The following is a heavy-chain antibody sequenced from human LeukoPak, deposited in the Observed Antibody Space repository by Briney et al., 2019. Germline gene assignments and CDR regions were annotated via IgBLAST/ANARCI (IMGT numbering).Heavy chain of an antibody. CDR1: GGSFSSYA. CDR3: ARAPYYYGSGSYYLRG. D-gene: IGHD3-10*01. CDR2: IITIFGTA. Sequence: SVKVSCKASGGSFSSYAISWVRQAPGQGLEWMGGIITIFGTANYAQKFQGRVTITTDESTSTAYMELSSLRSEDTAVYYCARAPYYYGSGSYYLRGWGQGTLVTVSS. V-gene: IGHV1-69*05. J-gene: IGHJ4*02.